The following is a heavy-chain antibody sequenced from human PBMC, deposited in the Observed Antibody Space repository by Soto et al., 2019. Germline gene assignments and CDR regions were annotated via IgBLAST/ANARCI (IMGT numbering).Heavy chain of an antibody. Sequence: EVQLVESGGGLVQPGGSLRLSCAASGFTFSSYSMNWVRQAPGKGLEWVSYISGSSSTIYYADSVKGRFTISRDNAKNSLYLLMNSLRAEDTAVYYCARDLPRNSGWDYWGQGTLVTVSS. CDR3: ARDLPRNSGWDY. D-gene: IGHD6-19*01. V-gene: IGHV3-48*01. CDR2: ISGSSSTI. J-gene: IGHJ4*02. CDR1: GFTFSSYS.